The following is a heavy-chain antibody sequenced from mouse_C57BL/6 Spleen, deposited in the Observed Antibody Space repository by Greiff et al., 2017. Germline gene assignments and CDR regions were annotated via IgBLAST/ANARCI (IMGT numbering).Heavy chain of an antibody. J-gene: IGHJ1*03. CDR1: GFTFSSYA. CDR2: ISDGGSYT. D-gene: IGHD1-1*01. V-gene: IGHV5-4*01. CDR3: AREGTTVVADWYFDV. Sequence: EVMLVESGGGLVKPGGSLKLSCAASGFTFSSYAMSWVRQTPEKRLEWVATISDGGSYTYYPDNVKGRFTISRDNAKNNLYLQMSHLKSEDTAMYYCAREGTTVVADWYFDVWGTGTTVTVSS.